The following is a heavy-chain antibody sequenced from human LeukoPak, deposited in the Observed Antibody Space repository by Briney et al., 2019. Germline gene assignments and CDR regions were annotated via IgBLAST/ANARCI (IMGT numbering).Heavy chain of an antibody. CDR2: ISAYNGKT. Sequence: ASVKVSCKASGYTFISFGLSWVRQAPGQGLEWMGWISAYNGKTNYVQKVQGRVTMTTDTSTSTAYMELRSLRSDDTAVYYCAARRSLDSSAWYGAYWGQGTLVTVSS. CDR3: AARRSLDSSAWYGAY. V-gene: IGHV1-18*01. J-gene: IGHJ4*02. CDR1: GYTFISFG. D-gene: IGHD6-19*01.